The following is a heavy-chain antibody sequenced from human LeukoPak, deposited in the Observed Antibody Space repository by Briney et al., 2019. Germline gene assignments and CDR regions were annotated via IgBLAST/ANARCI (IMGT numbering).Heavy chain of an antibody. Sequence: GASVKVSCKASGYTFTSYDINWVRQATGQGLEWMGWISPYSNETNSAQKFQGRLTMTTDRSTSTAYMELGSLGSDDTAVYYCARLADTARVNYYYYGMDVWGQGTTVTVSS. D-gene: IGHD5-18*01. V-gene: IGHV1-18*01. CDR3: ARLADTARVNYYYYGMDV. CDR2: ISPYSNET. J-gene: IGHJ6*02. CDR1: GYTFTSYD.